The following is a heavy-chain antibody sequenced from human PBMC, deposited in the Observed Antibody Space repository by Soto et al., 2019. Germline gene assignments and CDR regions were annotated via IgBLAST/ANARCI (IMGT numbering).Heavy chain of an antibody. J-gene: IGHJ3*02. CDR2: ISGSGGST. D-gene: IGHD2-15*01. CDR1: GFTFSSYA. Sequence: PGGSLRLSCAASGFTFSSYAMSWVRQAPGKGLEWVPAISGSGGSTYYADSVKGRFTISRDNSKNTLYLQMNSLRAEDTAVYHCAKDRFRGYCSGGSCLNDAFDIWGQGTMVTVSS. V-gene: IGHV3-23*01. CDR3: AKDRFRGYCSGGSCLNDAFDI.